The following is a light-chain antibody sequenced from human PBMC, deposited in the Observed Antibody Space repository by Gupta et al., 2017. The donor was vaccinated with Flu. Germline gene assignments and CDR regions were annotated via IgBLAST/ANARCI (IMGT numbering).Light chain of an antibody. CDR1: SSNIGSNT. V-gene: IGLV1-44*01. CDR3: AAWDDSLNGHYV. J-gene: IGLJ1*01. Sequence: VIISCSGSSSNIGSNTVNWYQQVPGTSPKLLIYGTNQRPSGVPDRFTASKSGTSASLAISGLQSEDEADYYCAAWDDSLNGHYVFGTGTKVTVL. CDR2: GTN.